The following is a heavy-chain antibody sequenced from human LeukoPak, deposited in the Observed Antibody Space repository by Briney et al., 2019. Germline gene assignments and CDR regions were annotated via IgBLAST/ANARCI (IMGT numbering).Heavy chain of an antibody. D-gene: IGHD4-17*01. CDR1: GYTSTNYG. Sequence: ASVKVSCKASGYTSTNYGISWVRQAPGQGLEWMGWISAYNGNTNYAQKLQGRVTMTTDTSTSTAYMELRSLRSDDTAVYYCARDKHYGGIPVFDYWGQGTLVTVSS. CDR3: ARDKHYGGIPVFDY. J-gene: IGHJ4*02. CDR2: ISAYNGNT. V-gene: IGHV1-18*01.